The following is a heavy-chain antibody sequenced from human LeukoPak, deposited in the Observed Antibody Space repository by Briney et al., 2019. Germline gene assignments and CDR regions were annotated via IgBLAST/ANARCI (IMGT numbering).Heavy chain of an antibody. D-gene: IGHD6-13*01. J-gene: IGHJ5*02. V-gene: IGHV4-4*02. CDR3: ARAVGIAAAGTNWFDP. Sequence: SGTLSLTCAVSGGSISSSNWWSWVRQPPGKGLEWIGEIYHSGSTNYNPSLKSRVTISVDKSKNQFSLKLSSVTAADTAVYYCARAVGIAAAGTNWFDPWGQGTLVTVSS. CDR2: IYHSGST. CDR1: GGSISSSNW.